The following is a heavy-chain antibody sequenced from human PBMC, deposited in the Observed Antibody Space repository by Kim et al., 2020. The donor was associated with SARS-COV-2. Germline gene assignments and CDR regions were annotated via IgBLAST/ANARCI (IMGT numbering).Heavy chain of an antibody. D-gene: IGHD1-26*01. CDR1: GGSFSGYY. CDR2: INHSGST. V-gene: IGHV4-34*01. CDR3: IGSPWDYYYGMDV. J-gene: IGHJ6*02. Sequence: SETLSLTCAVYGGSFSGYYWSWIRQPPGKGLEWIGEINHSGSTNYNPSLKSRVTISVDTSKNQFSLKLSSVTAADTAVYYCIGSPWDYYYGMDVWGQGTTVTVSS.